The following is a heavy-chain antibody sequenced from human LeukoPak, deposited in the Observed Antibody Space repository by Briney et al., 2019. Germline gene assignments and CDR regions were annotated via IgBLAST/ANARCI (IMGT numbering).Heavy chain of an antibody. Sequence: PSETLSLTCSVSGGSITGCSWHWIRQPPGRGLEWIGYIAYNGDTNYNSSLKSRLTMSVDTSNDQVSLSLSSVTAADTAVYYCARFYNPYFDFWGQGTLVTVSS. D-gene: IGHD1-1*01. CDR1: GGSITGCS. V-gene: IGHV4-59*01. CDR2: IAYNGDT. CDR3: ARFYNPYFDF. J-gene: IGHJ4*02.